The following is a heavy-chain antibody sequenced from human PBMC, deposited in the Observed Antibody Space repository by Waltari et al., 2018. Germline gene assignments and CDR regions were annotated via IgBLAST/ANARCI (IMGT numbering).Heavy chain of an antibody. Sequence: QVQLVQSGAEVKKPGASVKVSCKASGYTFTSYYMHWVRQAPGPGLEWMGIINPSGGSTSYAQKFQGRVTMTRDTSTSTVYMELSSLRSEDTAVYYCARTHCSGGSCYSEGWDYWGQGTLVTVSS. J-gene: IGHJ4*02. CDR1: GYTFTSYY. CDR3: ARTHCSGGSCYSEGWDY. D-gene: IGHD2-15*01. CDR2: INPSGGST. V-gene: IGHV1-46*01.